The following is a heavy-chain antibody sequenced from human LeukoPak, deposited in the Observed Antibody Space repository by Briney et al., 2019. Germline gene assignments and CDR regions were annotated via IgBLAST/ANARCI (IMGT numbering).Heavy chain of an antibody. CDR3: ARIAVAEGFDP. J-gene: IGHJ5*02. V-gene: IGHV4-59*01. CDR2: IYYSGST. Sequence: SETLSLTCTVSGGSISSYYWSWIRQPPGKGLELIGYIYYSGSTNYNPSLKSRVTISVDTSKNQFSLKLSSVTAADTAVYYCARIAVAEGFDPWGQGTLVTVSS. D-gene: IGHD6-19*01. CDR1: GGSISSYY.